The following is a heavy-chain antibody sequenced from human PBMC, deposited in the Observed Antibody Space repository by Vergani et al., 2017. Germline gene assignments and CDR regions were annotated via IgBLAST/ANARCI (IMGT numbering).Heavy chain of an antibody. CDR1: GYSFTSYW. Sequence: EVQLVQSGAEVKKSGESLKISCKGSGYSFTSYWIGWVRQMPGKGLEWMGIIYPGDSDTRYSPSFQGQVTISADKSISPAYLQWSSLKASDTAMYYCARHLHCGSTICSGIYYMDVWGKGTTVTVSS. V-gene: IGHV5-51*01. J-gene: IGHJ6*03. CDR3: ARHLHCGSTICSGIYYMDV. CDR2: IYPGDSDT. D-gene: IGHD2-2*01.